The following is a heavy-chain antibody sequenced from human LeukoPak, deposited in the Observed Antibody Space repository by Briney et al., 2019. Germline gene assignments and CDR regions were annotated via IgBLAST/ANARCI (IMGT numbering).Heavy chain of an antibody. CDR2: ISSSSSYI. CDR3: ARDSSWHVPVPENPVAFDY. Sequence: GRSLRLSCAASGFTFSRYSMNWVRQAPGKGLEWVSSISSSSSYIYYADSVKGRFTISRDNAKNSLYLQMNSLRAEDTAMYYCARDSSWHVPVPENPVAFDYWGQGTLVTVSS. J-gene: IGHJ4*02. D-gene: IGHD6-13*01. V-gene: IGHV3-21*01. CDR1: GFTFSRYS.